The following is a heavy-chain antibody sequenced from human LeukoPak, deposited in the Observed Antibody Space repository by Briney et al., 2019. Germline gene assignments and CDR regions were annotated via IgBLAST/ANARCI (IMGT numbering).Heavy chain of an antibody. D-gene: IGHD1-26*01. CDR3: ATLGNGRTFDN. CDR2: ISYSGAT. J-gene: IGHJ4*02. V-gene: IGHV4-39*07. CDR1: GGTVTSSTYF. Sequence: SETLSLTCTLSGGTVTSSTYFWGWIRQPPGKGLEWIGSISYSGATYYNPSLKSRVSMSVHTSKNQFSLKLSSVTAADTAVYYCATLGNGRTFDNWGQGTLVTVSS.